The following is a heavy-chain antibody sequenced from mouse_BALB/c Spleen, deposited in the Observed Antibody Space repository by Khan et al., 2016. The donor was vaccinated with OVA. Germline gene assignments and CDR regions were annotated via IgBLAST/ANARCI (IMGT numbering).Heavy chain of an antibody. V-gene: IGHV5-6*02. Sequence: EVMLVESGGDLVKPGGSLKLSCAASGFTFSTYGMSWVRQTPDKRLEWVATVSTGGSYTYSQDSVKGRFTISRDNAKNTLYLQMSSLKSEDTAMFYCARLAYYYDSEGFAYWGQGTLVTVSA. CDR1: GFTFSTYG. CDR3: ARLAYYYDSEGFAY. J-gene: IGHJ3*01. D-gene: IGHD1-1*01. CDR2: VSTGGSYT.